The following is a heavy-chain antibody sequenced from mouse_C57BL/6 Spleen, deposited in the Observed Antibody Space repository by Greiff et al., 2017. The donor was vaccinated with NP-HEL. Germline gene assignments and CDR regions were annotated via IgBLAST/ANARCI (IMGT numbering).Heavy chain of an antibody. J-gene: IGHJ4*01. CDR1: GYTFTDYY. V-gene: IGHV1-26*01. D-gene: IGHD1-1*01. CDR2: INPNNGGT. Sequence: EVQLQQSGPELVKPGASVKISCKASGYTFTDYYMNWVKQSHGKSLEWIGDINPNNGGTSYNQKFKGKATLTVDKSSSTAYMELRSLTSEDSAVYYCARPYYYGSSYHYAMDYWGQGTSVTVSS. CDR3: ARPYYYGSSYHYAMDY.